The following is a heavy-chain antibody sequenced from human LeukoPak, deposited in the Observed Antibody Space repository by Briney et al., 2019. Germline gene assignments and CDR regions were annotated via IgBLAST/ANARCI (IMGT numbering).Heavy chain of an antibody. Sequence: PSETLSLTCTVSGGSISIYYWSWIRQPPGKGLEWIGEINHSGSTNYNPSLKSRVTISVDTSKNQFSLKLSSVTAADTAVYYCARGPLRGYCSGGSCYSGLFDYWGQGTLVTVSS. V-gene: IGHV4-34*01. D-gene: IGHD2-15*01. CDR1: GGSISIYY. J-gene: IGHJ4*02. CDR2: INHSGST. CDR3: ARGPLRGYCSGGSCYSGLFDY.